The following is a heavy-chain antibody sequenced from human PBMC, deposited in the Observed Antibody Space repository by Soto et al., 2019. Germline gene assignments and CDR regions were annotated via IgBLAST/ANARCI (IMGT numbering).Heavy chain of an antibody. CDR3: ARLPVDTITSLDY. Sequence: EVQLVESGGDLVQPGGFLRLSCATSGFTFSRYWMHWVRQVPGKGLVWVSRINSDGSSISYSDSVKGRFTISRDNAKNTLYLQMNSLRVEETAVYDCARLPVDTITSLDYWGQGTLVTVSS. J-gene: IGHJ4*02. CDR2: INSDGSSI. V-gene: IGHV3-74*01. D-gene: IGHD3-3*01. CDR1: GFTFSRYW.